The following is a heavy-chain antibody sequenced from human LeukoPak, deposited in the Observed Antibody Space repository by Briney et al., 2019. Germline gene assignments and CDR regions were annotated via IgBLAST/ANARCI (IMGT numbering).Heavy chain of an antibody. CDR2: INHSGST. J-gene: IGHJ4*02. CDR3: ASGGWLQFDY. D-gene: IGHD5-24*01. Sequence: SETLSLTCAVYGGSFSGYYWSWIRQPPGKGLEWIGEINHSGSTNYNPFLKSRVTISVDTSKNQFSLKLSSVTAADTAVYYCASGGWLQFDYWGQGTLVTVSS. V-gene: IGHV4-34*01. CDR1: GGSFSGYY.